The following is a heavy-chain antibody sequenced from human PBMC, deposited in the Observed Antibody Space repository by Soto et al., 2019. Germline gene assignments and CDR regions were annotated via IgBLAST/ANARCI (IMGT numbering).Heavy chain of an antibody. CDR2: IYSSGST. CDR1: GGDISTYY. J-gene: IGHJ5*02. CDR3: ARGQRFSDWFDP. Sequence: QVQLQESGPGLVKPSETLSLTCTVSGGDISTYYWTWIRQPAGKGLEGIGRIYSSGSTKYNPSLNSRVTMSLDTSKNQFTLRLSSVTAADTAVYYCARGQRFSDWFDPWGQGTLVTVSS. V-gene: IGHV4-4*07. D-gene: IGHD3-3*01.